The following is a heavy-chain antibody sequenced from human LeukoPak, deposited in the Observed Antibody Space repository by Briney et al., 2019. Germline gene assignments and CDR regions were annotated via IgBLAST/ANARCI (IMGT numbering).Heavy chain of an antibody. CDR1: GFTFSTFA. J-gene: IGHJ4*02. V-gene: IGHV3-64*01. D-gene: IGHD6-13*01. Sequence: AGGSLRLSCAASGFTFSTFAMHWVRQAPGKGLEYDSAISNNGGSTYYANSVKGRFTISRDNSKNTLYLQMNSLKAEDTAVYYCARERQQLGFDYWGQGTLVTVSS. CDR3: ARERQQLGFDY. CDR2: ISNNGGST.